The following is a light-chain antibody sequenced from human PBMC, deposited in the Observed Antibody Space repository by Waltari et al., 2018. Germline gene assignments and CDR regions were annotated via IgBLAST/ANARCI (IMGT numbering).Light chain of an antibody. Sequence: SFMTHPSQSLAVSLGVRSTINCKSSQSLLYYSNDKNYLASYQQKPGQPPKLRIYWAATRQSGVPDRFSVSGSGTDFTLTISSLQAEDVAVYYCQQYYSRRTFGQGTKVEIK. CDR1: QSLLYYSNDKNY. V-gene: IGKV4-1*01. CDR3: QQYYSRRT. CDR2: WAA. J-gene: IGKJ1*01.